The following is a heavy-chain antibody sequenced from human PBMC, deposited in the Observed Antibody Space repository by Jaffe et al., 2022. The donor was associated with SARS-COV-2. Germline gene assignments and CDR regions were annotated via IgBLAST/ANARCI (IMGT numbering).Heavy chain of an antibody. Sequence: QVQLQESGPGLVKPSETLSLTCTVSGGSISSYYWSWIRQPPGKGLEWIGYIYYSGSTNYNPSLKSRVTISVDTSKNQFSLKLSSVTAADTAVYYCARSIDSSGYRVAYYWGQGTLVTVSS. CDR2: IYYSGST. CDR1: GGSISSYY. CDR3: ARSIDSSGYRVAYY. J-gene: IGHJ4*02. V-gene: IGHV4-59*08. D-gene: IGHD3-22*01.